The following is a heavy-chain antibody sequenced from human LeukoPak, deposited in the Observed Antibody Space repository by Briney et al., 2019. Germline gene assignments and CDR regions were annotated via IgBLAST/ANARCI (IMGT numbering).Heavy chain of an antibody. Sequence: GGSLRLSCAASGFTFDDYAMHWVRQAPGKGLEWVSGISWNSGSIGYADSVKGRFTISRDNAKNSLYLQMNSLRAEDTALYYCAKDRGYGSGSDRDAFDIWGQGTMVTVSS. D-gene: IGHD3-10*01. V-gene: IGHV3-9*01. CDR2: ISWNSGSI. CDR3: AKDRGYGSGSDRDAFDI. CDR1: GFTFDDYA. J-gene: IGHJ3*02.